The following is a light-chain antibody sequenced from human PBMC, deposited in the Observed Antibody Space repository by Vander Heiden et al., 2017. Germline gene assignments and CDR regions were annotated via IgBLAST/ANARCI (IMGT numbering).Light chain of an antibody. CDR2: EVT. Sequence: QSALPQPASVSGSPGQSIAISCAGTSSDIGGFNYASWYQQHPGNAPKIIVYEVTNRPSGVSNRFSCSKSGNTASRTISGLQAEDEAEYYCSSYTTDNSHVIFGGGTRLTVL. J-gene: IGLJ2*01. V-gene: IGLV2-14*01. CDR3: SSYTTDNSHVI. CDR1: SSDIGGFNY.